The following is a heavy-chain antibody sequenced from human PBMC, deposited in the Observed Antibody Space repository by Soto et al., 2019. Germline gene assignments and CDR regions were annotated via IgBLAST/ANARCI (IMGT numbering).Heavy chain of an antibody. CDR2: ISPAGTNQ. V-gene: IGHV3-30-3*01. CDR1: GFIFSDYA. CDR3: ARENSRISPRLFQH. D-gene: IGHD6-6*01. Sequence: GGSLRLSCVASGFIFSDYAMHWARQAPGKGPEWVALISPAGTNQYYADSAKGRFTISRYNSKNTLYLQMNSLRPEDTGLYYCARENSRISPRLFQHWGHGTLVTVSS. J-gene: IGHJ1*01.